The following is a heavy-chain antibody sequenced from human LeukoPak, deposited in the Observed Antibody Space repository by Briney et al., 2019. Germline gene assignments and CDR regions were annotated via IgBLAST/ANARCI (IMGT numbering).Heavy chain of an antibody. Sequence: ASVKVSCKASGGTFSSYAISWVRQAPGQGLEWMGGIIPIFGTANYAQKFQGRVTITTDESTSTAHMELSSLRSEDTAVYYCARVVSLTGYPGDWFDPWGQGTLVTVSS. CDR3: ARVVSLTGYPGDWFDP. CDR2: IIPIFGTA. V-gene: IGHV1-69*05. D-gene: IGHD3-9*01. J-gene: IGHJ5*02. CDR1: GGTFSSYA.